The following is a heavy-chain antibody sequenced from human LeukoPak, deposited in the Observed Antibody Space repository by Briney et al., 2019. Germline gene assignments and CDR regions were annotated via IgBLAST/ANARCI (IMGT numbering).Heavy chain of an antibody. CDR1: GNSFSGYY. D-gene: IGHD3-16*02. CDR2: INHSGST. Sequence: PSETLSLTCAVSGNSFSGYYWSWIRQPPGKGLEWIGEINHSGSTNYNPSLKSRVTISVDTSKNQFSLKLSSVTAADTAVYYCARHPQFLWGSYRPPVYWYFDLWGRGTLVTVSS. J-gene: IGHJ2*01. CDR3: ARHPQFLWGSYRPPVYWYFDL. V-gene: IGHV4-34*01.